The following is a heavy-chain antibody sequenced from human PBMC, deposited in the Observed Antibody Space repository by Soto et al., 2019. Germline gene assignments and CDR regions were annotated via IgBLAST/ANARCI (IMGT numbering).Heavy chain of an antibody. Sequence: PGGSLRLSCTTSGFTFGDYGMSWFRQAPGTGLEWVGFIRSKTYGGTTQYAASVKGRFTISRDDSKSIAYLQMNSLKTEDTAVYYCSREKYTSAWYIEYWGQGTLVTVSS. CDR1: GFTFGDYG. CDR2: IRSKTYGGTT. D-gene: IGHD6-19*01. V-gene: IGHV3-49*03. J-gene: IGHJ4*02. CDR3: SREKYTSAWYIEY.